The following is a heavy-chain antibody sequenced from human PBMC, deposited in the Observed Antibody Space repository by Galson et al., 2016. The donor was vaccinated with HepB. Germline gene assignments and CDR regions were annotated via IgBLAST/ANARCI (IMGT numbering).Heavy chain of an antibody. CDR2: ISGRSVNL. Sequence: SLRLSCAASGFTFSSFALNWVRQAPGKGLEWVSSISGRSVNLYHADSVKGRFTISRDNSQNTLYLQMNNLRAEDTAVYYCAKPDFGGNRGPFDRWGQGTLVTVSS. J-gene: IGHJ4*02. CDR3: AKPDFGGNRGPFDR. V-gene: IGHV3-23*01. CDR1: GFTFSSFA. D-gene: IGHD4-23*01.